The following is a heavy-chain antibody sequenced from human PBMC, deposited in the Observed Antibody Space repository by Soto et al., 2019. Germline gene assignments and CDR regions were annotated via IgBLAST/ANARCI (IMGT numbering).Heavy chain of an antibody. D-gene: IGHD3-10*01. CDR1: GYTFTSYG. CDR3: ARLLLWFGETSWFDP. Sequence: ASVKVSGKASGYTFTSYGISWVRQAPEQGLEWMGWISAYNGNTNYAQKLQGRVTMTTDTSTSTAYMELRSLRSDDTAVYYCARLLLWFGETSWFDPWGQGTLVTVSS. V-gene: IGHV1-18*01. CDR2: ISAYNGNT. J-gene: IGHJ5*02.